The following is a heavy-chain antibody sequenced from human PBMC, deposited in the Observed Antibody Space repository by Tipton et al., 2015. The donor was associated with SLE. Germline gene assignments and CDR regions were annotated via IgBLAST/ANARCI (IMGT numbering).Heavy chain of an antibody. V-gene: IGHV3-23*01. D-gene: IGHD3-16*01. CDR1: GFIFSNYY. CDR2: ISETGDST. Sequence: SLRLSCAASGFIFSNYYMSWIRQAPGKGLEWVSSISETGDSTHYADSVKGRFTISRDNSKSTLYLQMSSLRAEDTAVYYCARRPMGLAAFDIWGQGTVVTVSS. J-gene: IGHJ3*02. CDR3: ARRPMGLAAFDI.